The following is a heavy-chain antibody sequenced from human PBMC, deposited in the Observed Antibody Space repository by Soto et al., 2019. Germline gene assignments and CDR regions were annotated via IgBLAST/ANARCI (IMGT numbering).Heavy chain of an antibody. CDR2: IYYSGST. CDR1: GGSISSYY. CDR3: ARGDPPIYYFDY. V-gene: IGHV4-59*01. J-gene: IGHJ4*02. Sequence: PSETLSLTCTVSGGSISSYYWSWIRQPPGKGLEWIGYIYYSGSTNYNPSLKSRVTISVDTSKNQLSLKLSSVTAADTAVYYCARGDPPIYYFDYWGQGTLVTVSS.